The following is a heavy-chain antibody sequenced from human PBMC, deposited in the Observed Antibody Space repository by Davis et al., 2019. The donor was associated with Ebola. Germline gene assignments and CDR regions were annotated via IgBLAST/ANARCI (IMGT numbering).Heavy chain of an antibody. D-gene: IGHD2-2*01. J-gene: IGHJ5*02. V-gene: IGHV4-39*01. Sequence: SETLSLTCAVYGGSFSGYYWGWIRQPPGKGLEWIGSIYYSGSTYYNPSLKSRITISVDTSKNQFSLKLSSVTAADTAVYYCARHRVTAAILDLVWFDPWGQGTLVTVSS. CDR3: ARHRVTAAILDLVWFDP. CDR2: IYYSGST. CDR1: GGSFSGYY.